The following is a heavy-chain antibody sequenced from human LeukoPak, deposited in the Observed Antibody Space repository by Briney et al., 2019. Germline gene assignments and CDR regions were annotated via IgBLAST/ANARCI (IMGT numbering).Heavy chain of an antibody. CDR2: IYTSGST. D-gene: IGHD3-22*01. CDR1: GGSFSGYY. Sequence: SETLSLTCAVYGGSFSGYYWSWIRQPAGKGLEWIGRIYTSGSTNYNPSLKSRVTMSVDTSKNQFSLKLSSVTAADTAVYYCARGRDDSSDYWGQGTLVTVSS. V-gene: IGHV4-59*10. J-gene: IGHJ4*02. CDR3: ARGRDDSSDY.